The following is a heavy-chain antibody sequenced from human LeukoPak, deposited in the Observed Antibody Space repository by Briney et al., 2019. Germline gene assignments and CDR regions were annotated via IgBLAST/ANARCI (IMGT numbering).Heavy chain of an antibody. CDR3: ARNRFMLPYYYYYGMDV. CDR1: GYTFTSYG. Sequence: ASVKVSFKASGYTFTSYGISWVRQAPGQGREGMGWISAYNGNTNYAQKLQGRVTMTTDTSTSTAYMELRSLRSDDTAVYYCARNRFMLPYYYYYGMDVWGQGTTVTVSS. V-gene: IGHV1-18*01. J-gene: IGHJ6*02. CDR2: ISAYNGNT. D-gene: IGHD2-8*01.